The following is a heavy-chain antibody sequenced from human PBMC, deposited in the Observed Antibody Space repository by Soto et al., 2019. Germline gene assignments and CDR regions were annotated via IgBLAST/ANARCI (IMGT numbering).Heavy chain of an antibody. CDR2: IKQDGSEK. D-gene: IGHD4-17*01. V-gene: IGHV3-7*01. J-gene: IGHJ4*02. Sequence: VGSLRLSCAASGFTFSSYWMSWVRQAPGKGLEWVANIKQDGSEKYYVDSVKGRFTISRDNAKNSLYLQMNSLRAEDTAVYYCARDRAATTWSEFDYWGQGTLVTVSS. CDR1: GFTFSSYW. CDR3: ARDRAATTWSEFDY.